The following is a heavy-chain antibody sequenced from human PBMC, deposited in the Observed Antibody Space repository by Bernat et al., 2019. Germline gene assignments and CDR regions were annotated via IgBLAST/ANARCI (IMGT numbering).Heavy chain of an antibody. CDR1: GYTFTSYG. CDR3: ARDVEVGGSFESGPTPANFDY. CDR2: ISAYNGNT. D-gene: IGHD1-26*01. Sequence: QVQLVQSGAEVKKPGASVKVSCKASGYTFTSYGISWVRQAPGQGLEWMGWISAYNGNTNYAQKIQGRVTMTTDTSTSTAYMELRSLRSDDTAVYYCARDVEVGGSFESGPTPANFDYWGQGTLVTVSS. J-gene: IGHJ4*02. V-gene: IGHV1-18*01.